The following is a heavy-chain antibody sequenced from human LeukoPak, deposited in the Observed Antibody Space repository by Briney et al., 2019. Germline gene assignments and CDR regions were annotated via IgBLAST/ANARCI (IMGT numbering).Heavy chain of an antibody. CDR1: GGSISSYY. D-gene: IGHD2-2*01. J-gene: IGHJ3*02. V-gene: IGHV4-59*01. CDR3: ARADIVVVPAAGPAFDI. CDR2: IYYSGST. Sequence: SETLSLTCTVSGGSISSYYWSWIRQPPGKGLEWIGYIYYSGSTNYNPSLKGRVTISVDTSKNQFSLKLSSVTAADTAVYYCARADIVVVPAAGPAFDIWGQGTMVTVSS.